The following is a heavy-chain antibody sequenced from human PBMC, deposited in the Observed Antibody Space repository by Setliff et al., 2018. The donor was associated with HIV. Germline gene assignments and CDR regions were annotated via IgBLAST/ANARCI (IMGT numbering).Heavy chain of an antibody. D-gene: IGHD2-2*01. Sequence: ASVKVSCKASGGTFSSYTISWARQAPGQGLEWMGRIIPILGIANYAQKFQGRVTITADKSTSTAYMELSSLRSEDTAVYYCARDFGGYCSSMSCPGLFDPWGQGTLVTV. J-gene: IGHJ5*02. CDR1: GGTFSSYT. V-gene: IGHV1-69*04. CDR2: IIPILGIA. CDR3: ARDFGGYCSSMSCPGLFDP.